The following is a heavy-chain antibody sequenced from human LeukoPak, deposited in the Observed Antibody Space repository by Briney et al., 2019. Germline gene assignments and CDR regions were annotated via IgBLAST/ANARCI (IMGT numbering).Heavy chain of an antibody. Sequence: PSETLSLTCTVSGGSISNYFWSWIRQAPGKGLEYIGFIYYSGNTNYNPSFKSRVTISVDTSKKQFSLKLSSVTAADTAVYYCARGVLRDAFDIWGQGTMVTVSS. V-gene: IGHV4-59*01. CDR3: ARGVLRDAFDI. D-gene: IGHD2/OR15-2a*01. CDR2: IYYSGNT. CDR1: GGSISNYF. J-gene: IGHJ3*02.